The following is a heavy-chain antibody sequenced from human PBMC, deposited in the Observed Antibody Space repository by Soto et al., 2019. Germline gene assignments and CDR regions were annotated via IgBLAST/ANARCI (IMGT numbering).Heavy chain of an antibody. CDR2: ISSSSSYI. V-gene: IGHV3-21*01. CDR3: ARDDGEDILTGYYYYYMDV. CDR1: GFTFSSYS. Sequence: GGSLRLSCAASGFTFSSYSMNWVRQAPGKGLEWVSSISSSSSYIYYADSVKGRFTISRDNAKNSLYLQMNSLRAEDTAVYYCARDDGEDILTGYYYYYMDVWGKGTTVTVSS. J-gene: IGHJ6*03. D-gene: IGHD3-9*01.